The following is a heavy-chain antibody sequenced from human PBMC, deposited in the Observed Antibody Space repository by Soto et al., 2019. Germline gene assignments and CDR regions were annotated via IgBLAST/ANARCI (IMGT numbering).Heavy chain of an antibody. D-gene: IGHD3-10*01. CDR1: GFTFSSYA. V-gene: IGHV3-23*01. CDR2: ISGSGGST. CDR3: AKDLRGHYYYGSGSYYNYGMDV. Sequence: GGSLRLSCAASGFTFSSYAMSWVRQAPGKGLEWVSAISGSGGSTYYADSVKGRFTISRDNSKNTLYLQMNSLRAEDTAVYYCAKDLRGHYYYGSGSYYNYGMDVWGQGTTVTVSS. J-gene: IGHJ6*02.